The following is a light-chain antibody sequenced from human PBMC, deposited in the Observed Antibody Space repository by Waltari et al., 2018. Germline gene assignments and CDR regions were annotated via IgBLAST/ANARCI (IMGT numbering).Light chain of an antibody. V-gene: IGKV1-5*03. J-gene: IGKJ1*01. CDR1: QIITNW. CDR2: RSS. CDR3: QQYDNYWT. Sequence: DLQMTQSPSTLSASVGNRVIITCRARQIITNWLAWYQQKPGKAPKLMFYRSSNLESVVPSRFSGSGSATEFTLTISRLQPDYFATYYCQQYDNYWTFGQGTKVEIK.